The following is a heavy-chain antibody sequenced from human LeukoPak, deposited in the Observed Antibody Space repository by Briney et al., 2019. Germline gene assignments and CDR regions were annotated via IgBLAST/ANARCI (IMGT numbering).Heavy chain of an antibody. CDR1: GFTFSSYW. D-gene: IGHD6-6*01. J-gene: IGHJ4*02. CDR3: AKDRWVSSSSSFDC. Sequence: GGSLRLSCAASGFTFSSYWMTWVRQAPGKGLEWVSAISGSGDTTYYADSVKGRFTISRDNSKNTLYLQMNSLRAEDTAVYHCAKDRWVSSSSSFDCWGQGTLVTVSS. V-gene: IGHV3-23*01. CDR2: ISGSGDTT.